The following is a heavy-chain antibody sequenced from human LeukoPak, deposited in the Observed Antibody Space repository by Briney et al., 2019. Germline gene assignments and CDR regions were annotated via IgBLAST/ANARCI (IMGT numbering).Heavy chain of an antibody. CDR2: INHRESR. Sequence: KPSETLSLTCGVSGGSFSGYYWSSVRQTLGKGLEWIGDINHRESRNYNPPLKSRVTISIDASRSPFSLKLTSVTAADTGVYFCARGSKLGQSTISRGYYYYLHVWANGTTVTVSS. D-gene: IGHD1-1*01. CDR1: GGSFSGYY. J-gene: IGHJ6*03. CDR3: ARGSKLGQSTISRGYYYYLHV. V-gene: IGHV4-34*01.